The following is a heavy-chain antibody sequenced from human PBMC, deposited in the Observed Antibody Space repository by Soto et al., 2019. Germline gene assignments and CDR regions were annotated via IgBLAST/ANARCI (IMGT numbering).Heavy chain of an antibody. Sequence: ASVKVSCKASGHTFSNSAITWVRQAPGQGLDWMGMIIPVFGSTHYAEKFKGRVTLTADTYTSTAYMEMSSLRSDDTAVYYCATPSGLLGQYSSLPDNWGHGTLVTVSS. V-gene: IGHV1-69*06. CDR2: IIPVFGST. CDR1: GHTFSNSA. J-gene: IGHJ4*01. CDR3: ATPSGLLGQYSSLPDN. D-gene: IGHD5-12*01.